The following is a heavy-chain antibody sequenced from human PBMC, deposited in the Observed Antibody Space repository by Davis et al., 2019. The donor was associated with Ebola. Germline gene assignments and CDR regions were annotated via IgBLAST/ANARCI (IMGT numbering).Heavy chain of an antibody. D-gene: IGHD3-10*01. CDR2: IWYDGSKK. V-gene: IGHV3-33*01. CDR3: ARDLRRALGYGEYIYYGMDV. J-gene: IGHJ6*02. Sequence: GESLKISCVASGFTFSSYGMHWVRQAPGKGLEWVAVIWYDGSKKYYVDSVKGRFTISRDNSKNTLYLEMNSLRAEDTAVYYCARDLRRALGYGEYIYYGMDVWGQGTTVTVSS. CDR1: GFTFSSYG.